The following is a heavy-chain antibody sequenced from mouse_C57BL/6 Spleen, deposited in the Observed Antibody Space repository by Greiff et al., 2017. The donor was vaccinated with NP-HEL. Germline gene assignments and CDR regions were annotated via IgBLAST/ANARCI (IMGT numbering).Heavy chain of an antibody. Sequence: EVMLVESGGGLVQPGGSLKLSCAASGFTFSDYYMYWVRQTPEKRLEWVAYISNGGGSTYYLDTVKGRFTISRDNAKNTLYLQMSRLKSEDTAMYYCARHDGYFDYWGQGTTLTVSS. V-gene: IGHV5-12*01. CDR1: GFTFSDYY. D-gene: IGHD2-3*01. CDR2: ISNGGGST. CDR3: ARHDGYFDY. J-gene: IGHJ2*01.